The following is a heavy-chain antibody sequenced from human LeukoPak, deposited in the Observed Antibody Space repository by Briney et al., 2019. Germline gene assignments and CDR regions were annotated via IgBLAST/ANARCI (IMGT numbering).Heavy chain of an antibody. CDR1: GGTFSSYA. D-gene: IGHD3-3*01. J-gene: IGHJ5*02. V-gene: IGHV1-69*05. CDR2: IIPIFGTA. Sequence: GASVKVSCEASGGTFSSYAISWVRQAPGQGLEWMGGIIPIFGTANYAQKFQGRVTITTDESTSTAYMELSSLRSEDTAVYYCAREVSYDFWSGYINLDPWGQGTLVTVSS. CDR3: AREVSYDFWSGYINLDP.